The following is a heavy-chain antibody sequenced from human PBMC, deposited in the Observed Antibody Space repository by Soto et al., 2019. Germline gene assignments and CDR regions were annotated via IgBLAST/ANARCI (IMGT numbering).Heavy chain of an antibody. CDR3: ARVFRGGGSVYYYGMDV. Sequence: PSETLSLTCAVSGGSISSSNWRSWVRQPPGKGLEWIGEIYHSGSTNYNPSLKSRVTISVDKSKNQFSLKLSSVTAADTAVYYCARVFRGGGSVYYYGMDVWGQGTTVTVSS. D-gene: IGHD2-15*01. J-gene: IGHJ6*02. CDR2: IYHSGST. V-gene: IGHV4-4*02. CDR1: GGSISSSNW.